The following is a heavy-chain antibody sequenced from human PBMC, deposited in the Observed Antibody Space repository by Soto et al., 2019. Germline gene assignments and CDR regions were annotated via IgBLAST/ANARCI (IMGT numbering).Heavy chain of an antibody. CDR1: GGSISSSSYY. Sequence: SETLSLTCTVSGGSISSSSYYWGWIRQPPGKGLEWIGSIYYSGSTFYNPSLKSRVTISVDTSKNQFSLKLSSVTAADTAVYYCVRLYSSGWGYFDYWGQGTLDPVSS. V-gene: IGHV4-39*01. D-gene: IGHD6-19*01. CDR3: VRLYSSGWGYFDY. J-gene: IGHJ4*02. CDR2: IYYSGST.